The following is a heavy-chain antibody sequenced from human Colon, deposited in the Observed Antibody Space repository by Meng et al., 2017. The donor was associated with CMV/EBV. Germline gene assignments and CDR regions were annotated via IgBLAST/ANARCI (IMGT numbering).Heavy chain of an antibody. Sequence: ASVKVSCKASGYTFTSYYMHWVRQATGQGLEWMGWMNPNSGNTGCAQKFQGRVTMTRNTSISTAYMELSSLRSEDTAVYYCARGKWGYDFWSGYPNFDYWGQGTLVTVSS. CDR1: GYTFTSYY. CDR3: ARGKWGYDFWSGYPNFDY. J-gene: IGHJ4*02. D-gene: IGHD3-3*01. CDR2: MNPNSGNT. V-gene: IGHV1-8*02.